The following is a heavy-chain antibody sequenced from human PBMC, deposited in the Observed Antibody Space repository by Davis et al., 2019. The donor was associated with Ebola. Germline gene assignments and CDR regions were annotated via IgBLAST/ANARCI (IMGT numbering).Heavy chain of an antibody. V-gene: IGHV3-13*01. Sequence: PGGSLRLSCAASGFTFSTYDMHWVRQPTGKGLEWVSGIDTAGNTYYPASVKGRFTISRENAKNSFYLQMNSLRTGDTAVYYCTTGSMILGPTNAFDLWGQGTMVTVSS. CDR1: GFTFSTYD. J-gene: IGHJ3*01. CDR2: IDTAGNT. CDR3: TTGSMILGPTNAFDL. D-gene: IGHD3/OR15-3a*01.